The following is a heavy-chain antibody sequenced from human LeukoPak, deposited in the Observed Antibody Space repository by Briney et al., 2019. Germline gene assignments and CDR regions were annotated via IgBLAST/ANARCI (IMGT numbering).Heavy chain of an antibody. CDR2: ISSSSSYI. CDR3: AKKGLSRFLEWWRGEYGMDV. J-gene: IGHJ6*02. Sequence: GGSLRLSCAASGFTFSSYSMNWVRQAPGKGLEWVSSISSSSSYIHYADSVKGRFTISRDNAKNSLYLQTNSLRAEDTAVYYCAKKGLSRFLEWWRGEYGMDVWGQGTTVTVSS. CDR1: GFTFSSYS. V-gene: IGHV3-21*01. D-gene: IGHD3-3*01.